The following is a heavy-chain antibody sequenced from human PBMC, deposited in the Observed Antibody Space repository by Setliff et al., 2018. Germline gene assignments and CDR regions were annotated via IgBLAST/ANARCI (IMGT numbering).Heavy chain of an antibody. V-gene: IGHV4-59*01. CDR2: LYYNGTT. Sequence: SETLSLTCSVSGASISSNYWSWIRQSPGKGLEWIGYLYYNGTTRFGPSLKSRATISLDTSRNQFSLRLTPVTAADTAVYYCASTPRRGLDIRTRVGAFDSWGQGTLVTVSS. D-gene: IGHD1-26*01. CDR1: GASISSNY. J-gene: IGHJ4*02. CDR3: ASTPRRGLDIRTRVGAFDS.